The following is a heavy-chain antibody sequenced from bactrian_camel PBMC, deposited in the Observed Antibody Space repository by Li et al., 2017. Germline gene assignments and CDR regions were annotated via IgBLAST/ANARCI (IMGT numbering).Heavy chain of an antibody. J-gene: IGHJ4*01. CDR3: AARPGCYSGLGRVAEYNY. V-gene: IGHV3S40*01. D-gene: IGHD1*01. Sequence: VQLVESGGGLVQPGGSLRLSCAAASGFTFSSYAMSWVRQAPGKGLEWVSTINSAGGSTYYADSVKGRFAISRDNAKNTVYLQMNNLKPEDSAMYYCAARPGCYSGLGRVAEYNYWGQRTQVTVS. CDR2: INSAGGST. CDR1: GFTFSSYA.